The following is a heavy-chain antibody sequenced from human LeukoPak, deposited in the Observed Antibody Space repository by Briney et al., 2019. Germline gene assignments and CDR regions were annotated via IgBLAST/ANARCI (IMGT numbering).Heavy chain of an antibody. Sequence: SVKVSCKASGGTFSSYTISWVRQAPGQGLEWMGRIIPILGIANYAQKFQGRVTITADKSTSTAYMELSSLRSEDTAVYYCAKTATLSPYVDWYFDLWGRGTLVTVSS. V-gene: IGHV1-69*02. CDR1: GGTFSSYT. D-gene: IGHD2-15*01. J-gene: IGHJ2*01. CDR2: IIPILGIA. CDR3: AKTATLSPYVDWYFDL.